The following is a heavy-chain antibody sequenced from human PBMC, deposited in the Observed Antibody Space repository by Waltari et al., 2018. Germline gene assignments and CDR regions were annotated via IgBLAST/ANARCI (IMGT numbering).Heavy chain of an antibody. CDR3: ATDLGSSWADAFDI. CDR1: GYTLTELS. D-gene: IGHD6-13*01. CDR2: CDPEDGET. J-gene: IGHJ3*02. Sequence: QVQLVQSGAEVKKPGASVKVSCKVSGYTLTELSMHWVRQAPGKGLEWMGGCDPEDGETIYEQKFQGRVTMTEDTSTDTAYMELSSLRSEDTAVYYCATDLGSSWADAFDIWGQGTMVTVSS. V-gene: IGHV1-24*01.